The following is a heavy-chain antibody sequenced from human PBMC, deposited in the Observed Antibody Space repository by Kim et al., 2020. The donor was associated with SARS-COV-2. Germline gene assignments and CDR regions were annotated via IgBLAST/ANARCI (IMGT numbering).Heavy chain of an antibody. V-gene: IGHV3-21*01. CDR1: GFTFSSYS. J-gene: IGHJ3*02. CDR2: ISSSSSYI. CDR3: ARGRFDWLLYGGHAFDI. D-gene: IGHD3-9*01. Sequence: GGSLRLSCAASGFTFSSYSMNWVRQAPGKGLEWVSSISSSSSYIYYADSVKGRFTISRDNAKNSLYLQMNSLRAEDTAVYYCARGRFDWLLYGGHAFDIWGQGTMVTVSS.